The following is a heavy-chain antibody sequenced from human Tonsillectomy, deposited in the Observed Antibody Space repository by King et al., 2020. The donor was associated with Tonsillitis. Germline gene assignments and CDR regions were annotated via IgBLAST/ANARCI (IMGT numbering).Heavy chain of an antibody. Sequence: VQLVESGGGLVQPGGSLRLSCAASGFTVSSNYMSWVRQAPGKGLEWVSVIYSGGSTYYAYSVKGRFTISRDNSKNTLYLQMNSLRAEDTAVYYCARARDDYGDYWYFDLWGRGTLVTVSS. CDR1: GFTVSSNY. D-gene: IGHD4-17*01. CDR3: ARARDDYGDYWYFDL. J-gene: IGHJ2*01. CDR2: IYSGGST. V-gene: IGHV3-66*01.